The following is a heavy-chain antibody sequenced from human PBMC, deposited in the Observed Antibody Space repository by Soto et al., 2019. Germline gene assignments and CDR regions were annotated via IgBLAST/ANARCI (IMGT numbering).Heavy chain of an antibody. D-gene: IGHD1-26*01. V-gene: IGHV1-8*01. CDR2: MNPNTGNT. CDR1: GYTFSSYY. Sequence: ASVKVSCKSSGYTFSSYYFNWVRQATGQGLEWMGWMNPNTGNTGYAQKFQGRVTMTRDTSISTAYMELSSLRSEDTAVYYCARQWELSGYYYGMDVWGQGTTVTVSS. CDR3: ARQWELSGYYYGMDV. J-gene: IGHJ6*02.